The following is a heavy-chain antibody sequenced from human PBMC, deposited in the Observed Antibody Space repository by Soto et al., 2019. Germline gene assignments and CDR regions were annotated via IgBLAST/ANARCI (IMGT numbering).Heavy chain of an antibody. D-gene: IGHD3-22*01. CDR3: ARTPYYDSSVYYSQYGMDV. Sequence: GGSLRLSCAASGFTVSSNYMSWVRQAPGKGLEWVSVIYSGGSTYYADSVRGRFTISRDNSRNTLYLQMNSLRAEDTAVYYCARTPYYDSSVYYSQYGMDVWGKGPTVTVPS. CDR2: IYSGGST. J-gene: IGHJ6*04. CDR1: GFTVSSNY. V-gene: IGHV3-53*01.